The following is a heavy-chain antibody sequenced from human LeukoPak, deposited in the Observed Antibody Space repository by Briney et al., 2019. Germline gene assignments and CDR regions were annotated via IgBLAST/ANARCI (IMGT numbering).Heavy chain of an antibody. V-gene: IGHV4-31*03. D-gene: IGHD4-17*01. CDR2: IYYSGST. CDR1: GGSISSGGYY. CDR3: ARVGTDYGDYSGAFDI. J-gene: IGHJ3*02. Sequence: SQTLSLTCTVSGGSISSGGYYWSWIRQHPGKSLEWIGYIYYSGSTYYNPSLKSRVTISVDTSKNQFSLKLSSVTAADTAVYYCARVGTDYGDYSGAFDIWSQGTMVTVSS.